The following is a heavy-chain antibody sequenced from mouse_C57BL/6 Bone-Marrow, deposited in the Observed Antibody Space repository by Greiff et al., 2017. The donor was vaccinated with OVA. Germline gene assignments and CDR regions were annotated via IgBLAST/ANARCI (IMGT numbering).Heavy chain of an antibody. CDR3: ARPHYCGSGDY. Sequence: QVQLQQSGAELARPGASVKLSCKASGYTFTSYGISWVKQRTGQGLEWIGEIYPRSGDTYYNEKFKGKATLTADESSSTAYMELRSLTSEDAAVYFCARPHYCGSGDYWGQGTTLTVSS. V-gene: IGHV1-81*01. D-gene: IGHD1-1*01. CDR1: GYTFTSYG. CDR2: IYPRSGDT. J-gene: IGHJ2*01.